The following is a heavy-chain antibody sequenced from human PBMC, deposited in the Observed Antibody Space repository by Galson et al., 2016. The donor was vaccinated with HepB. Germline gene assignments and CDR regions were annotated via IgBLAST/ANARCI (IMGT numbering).Heavy chain of an antibody. J-gene: IGHJ5*02. CDR1: GFSFHDYY. D-gene: IGHD3-10*01. CDR2: ISGDGTRT. Sequence: SLRLSCAASGFSFHDYYMLWVRQAPGKGLEWVSLISGDGTRTYYVASVKGRFTISRDTSKNSLYLQMTTLKTEVTAFYYCVMGSAWLGTSWGQGTLVTVSS. V-gene: IGHV3-43*02. CDR3: VMGSAWLGTS.